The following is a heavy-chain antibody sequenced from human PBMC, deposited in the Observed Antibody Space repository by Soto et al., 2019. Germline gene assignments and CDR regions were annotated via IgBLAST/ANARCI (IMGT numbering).Heavy chain of an antibody. Sequence: QVQLQESGPGLVKPSETLSLTCTVSGGSLTSYYWSWIRQPPGKGLEWIGFVYYTGIARYNLSLKSRVTIAVDSVKNQFAQKLTSVTAACTAIYYCARRIVSTETFEYWGQETLVTVSS. CDR2: VYYTGIA. CDR1: GGSLTSYY. V-gene: IGHV4-59*08. J-gene: IGHJ4*02. CDR3: ARRIVSTETFEY. D-gene: IGHD5-12*01.